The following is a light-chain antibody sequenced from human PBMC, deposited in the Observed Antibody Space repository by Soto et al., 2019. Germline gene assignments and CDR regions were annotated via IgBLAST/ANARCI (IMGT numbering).Light chain of an antibody. Sequence: QSVLTQPASVSGSPGQSITISCTGTSSDVGGYNYVSWYQQHPGKAPKLMIYDVSNRPSGVSNRFSGSKSGNMASLTISGLQAEDEADYYCSSYTSSSTLVFGTGTKSPS. CDR3: SSYTSSSTLV. J-gene: IGLJ1*01. CDR2: DVS. V-gene: IGLV2-14*01. CDR1: SSDVGGYNY.